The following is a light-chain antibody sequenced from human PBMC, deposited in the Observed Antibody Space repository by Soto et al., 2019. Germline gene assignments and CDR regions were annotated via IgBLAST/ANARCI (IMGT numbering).Light chain of an antibody. Sequence: QSVLTQPASVSGSPGQSITISCTGTSSDVGSYNLVSWYQQHPDKAPKLMVYEVGKRPSGVSIRFSGSKSGNTASLTISGLQAEDEADYYCCSYTGSSPVFGSGTELTVL. CDR1: SSDVGSYNL. J-gene: IGLJ6*01. CDR3: CSYTGSSPV. V-gene: IGLV2-23*02. CDR2: EVG.